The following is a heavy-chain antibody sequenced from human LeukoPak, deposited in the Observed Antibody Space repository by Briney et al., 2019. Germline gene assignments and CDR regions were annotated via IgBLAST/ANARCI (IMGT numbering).Heavy chain of an antibody. V-gene: IGHV4-59*01. D-gene: IGHD5-24*01. CDR3: ARMKDGYSIFDY. Sequence: SETPSLTCTVSGGSISSYYWSWIRQPPGKRLEWIGYIYYSGSTHYNPSLKSRVTISLDTSKNQFSLKLSSVTAADTAVYYCARMKDGYSIFDYWGQGTLVTVSS. J-gene: IGHJ4*02. CDR2: IYYSGST. CDR1: GGSISSYY.